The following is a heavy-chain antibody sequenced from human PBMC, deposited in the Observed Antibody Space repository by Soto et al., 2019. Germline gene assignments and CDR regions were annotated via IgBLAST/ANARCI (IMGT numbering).Heavy chain of an antibody. CDR1: GYTFTDLY. CDR2: VDPNSVGT. V-gene: IGHV1-2*02. D-gene: IGHD2-8*01. CDR3: ARDTYGLLDY. J-gene: IGHJ4*02. Sequence: ASVKVSCKASGYTFTDLYIHWVRQAPGQGLEWMGWVDPNSVGTKQTQKFQGRLTMTRDTSTGAVYMELSSLRSDDTSANYCARDTYGLLDYWGQGTLVTVSS.